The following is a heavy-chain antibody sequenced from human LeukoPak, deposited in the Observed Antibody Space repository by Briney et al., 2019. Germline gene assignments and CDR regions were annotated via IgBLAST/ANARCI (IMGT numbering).Heavy chain of an antibody. J-gene: IGHJ4*02. Sequence: GGSLRLSCAASGFTFHDYGMSWVRQSPGKGLEWVSGINWNGDRTGYADSVEGRFTISRDNAKKSLYLQMNSLRAEDTALYYCARNPVRYFDWWADYWGQGTLVTVSS. CDR2: INWNGDRT. D-gene: IGHD3-9*01. CDR1: GFTFHDYG. V-gene: IGHV3-20*04. CDR3: ARNPVRYFDWWADY.